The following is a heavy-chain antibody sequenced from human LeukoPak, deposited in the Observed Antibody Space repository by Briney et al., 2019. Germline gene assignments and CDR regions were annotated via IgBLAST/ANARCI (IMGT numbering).Heavy chain of an antibody. J-gene: IGHJ4*02. CDR3: ARFSGSSGRYYFDY. CDR2: IYYSGST. Sequence: PSETLSLTCTVSGGSISSYNWSWIRQPPGKGLEWIGYIYYSGSTNYNPSLKSRVTISVDTSKNQFSLKLSSVTAADTAVYYCARFSGSSGRYYFDYWGQGTLVTVSS. CDR1: GGSISSYN. D-gene: IGHD6-25*01. V-gene: IGHV4-59*08.